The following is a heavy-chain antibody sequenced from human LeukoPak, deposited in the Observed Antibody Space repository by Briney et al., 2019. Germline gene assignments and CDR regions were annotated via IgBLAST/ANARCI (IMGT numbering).Heavy chain of an antibody. CDR2: IDPSDSYT. CDR3: ATSYSNLAY. Sequence: VRXVXXXGLEWMGRIDPSDSYTNYSPSFQGHVTISADKSISTAYLQWSSLKASDTAMYYCATSYSNLAYWGQGTLVTVSS. J-gene: IGHJ4*02. V-gene: IGHV5-10-1*01. D-gene: IGHD4-11*01.